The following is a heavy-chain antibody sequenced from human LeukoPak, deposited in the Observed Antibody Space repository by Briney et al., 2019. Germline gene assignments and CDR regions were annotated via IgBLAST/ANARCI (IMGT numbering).Heavy chain of an antibody. CDR3: ARDGDYGFFDY. Sequence: SETLSLTCTVSGGSISSGDYYWSWIRQPPGKGLEWIGYIYYSGSTYYNPSLKSRVTISVDTSKNQFSLKLSSATAADTAVYYCARDGDYGFFDYWGQGTLVTVSS. CDR1: GGSISSGDYY. D-gene: IGHD4-17*01. V-gene: IGHV4-30-4*01. CDR2: IYYSGST. J-gene: IGHJ4*02.